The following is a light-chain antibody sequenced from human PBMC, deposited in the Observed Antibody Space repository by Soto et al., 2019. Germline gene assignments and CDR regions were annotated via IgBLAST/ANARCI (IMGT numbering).Light chain of an antibody. CDR3: QQENKWSPYT. CDR2: GAS. J-gene: IGKJ2*01. Sequence: EIVMTQSPANLSVSPGDRATLSCRASQSVSSNLAWYQQKPGQGPSLLIYGASTRATSIPARFSGSGSGTEFTFTINGLQSEDFAVYFCQQENKWSPYTCGQGNKLQIK. V-gene: IGKV3-15*01. CDR1: QSVSSN.